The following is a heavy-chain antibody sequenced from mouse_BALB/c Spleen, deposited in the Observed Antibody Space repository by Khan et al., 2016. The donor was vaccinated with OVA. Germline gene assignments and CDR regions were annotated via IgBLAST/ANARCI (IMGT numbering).Heavy chain of an antibody. CDR3: TRLAYDYDCEGFAY. V-gene: IGHV5-6*01. CDR2: VLIGGSYT. CDR1: GFTFSTYG. Sequence: EVDLLEPGGDLVKPGGSLKPPCAASGFTFSTYGLSWVRQTPDKGLEWVAPVLIGGSYTYYPDGVKGRFTISRDNAKNTLYLQITGLKADDTAMFYCTRLAYDYDCEGFAYWGQGTLVTVSA. D-gene: IGHD1-1*01. J-gene: IGHJ3*01.